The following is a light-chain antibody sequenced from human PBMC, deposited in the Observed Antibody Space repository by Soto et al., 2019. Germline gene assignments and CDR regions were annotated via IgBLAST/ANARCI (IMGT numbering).Light chain of an antibody. Sequence: QSVLTQPPSASGTPGQRVTISCSGSNSNIGSNTVNWYQQLPGTAPKLLIYYDNLRPSGVPDRISGSKSGTSASLAISGLQSHDETDYYWAAWDDSLNGRVFGTGTKLTVL. V-gene: IGLV1-44*01. CDR1: NSNIGSNT. J-gene: IGLJ1*01. CDR3: AAWDDSLNGRV. CDR2: YDN.